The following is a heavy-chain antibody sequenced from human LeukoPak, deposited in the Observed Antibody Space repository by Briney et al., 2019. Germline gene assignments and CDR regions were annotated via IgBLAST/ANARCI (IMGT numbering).Heavy chain of an antibody. CDR3: ARKVGSYFDY. D-gene: IGHD1-26*01. V-gene: IGHV6-1*01. CDR1: GDSVSSNSVA. CDR2: TYYRSKWYN. Sequence: QTLSLTFSISGDSVSSNSVAWNWIRQSPSRGLEWLGRTYYRSKWYNDYAVSVKSRITINPDTSKNQFSLQLNSVTPEDTAVYYCARKVGSYFDYWGQGTLVTVSS. J-gene: IGHJ4*02.